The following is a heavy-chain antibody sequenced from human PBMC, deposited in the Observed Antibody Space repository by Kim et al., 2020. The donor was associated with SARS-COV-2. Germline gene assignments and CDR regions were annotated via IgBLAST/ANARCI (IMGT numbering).Heavy chain of an antibody. D-gene: IGHD2-2*01. Sequence: SETLSLTCSVFGGSISSYYWSWIRQSPGKGLEWIGYLYYSGSTNYNPSLKSRVTISVDTSKNQFSLKLNFVTAADTATYYCVRLGCSATSCTTFDYWGQG. CDR2: LYYSGST. V-gene: IGHV4-59*08. J-gene: IGHJ4*02. CDR3: VRLGCSATSCTTFDY. CDR1: GGSISSYY.